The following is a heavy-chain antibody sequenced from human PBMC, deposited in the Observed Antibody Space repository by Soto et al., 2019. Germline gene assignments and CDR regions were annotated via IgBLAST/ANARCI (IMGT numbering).Heavy chain of an antibody. Sequence: ASVKVSCKASGYTFTSYYMHWVRQAPGQGLGWMGIINPSGGSTSYAQKFQGRVTMTRDTSTSTVYMELSSLRSEDTAVYYCARGRARDIVVVPAAMSFDYWGQGTLVTVSS. CDR2: INPSGGST. CDR1: GYTFTSYY. D-gene: IGHD2-2*01. V-gene: IGHV1-46*03. CDR3: ARGRARDIVVVPAAMSFDY. J-gene: IGHJ4*02.